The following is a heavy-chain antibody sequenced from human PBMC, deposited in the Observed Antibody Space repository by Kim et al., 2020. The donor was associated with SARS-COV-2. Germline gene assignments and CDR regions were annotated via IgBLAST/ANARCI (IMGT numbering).Heavy chain of an antibody. Sequence: SETLSLTCAVYGGSFSGYYWSWIRQPPGKGLEWIGEINHSGSTNYNPSLKSRVTISVDTSKNQFSLKLNSVTTADTAVYYCARGPVLLWFRPHWFDPWG. CDR1: GGSFSGYY. J-gene: IGHJ5*02. CDR2: INHSGST. D-gene: IGHD3-10*01. V-gene: IGHV4-34*01. CDR3: ARGPVLLWFRPHWFDP.